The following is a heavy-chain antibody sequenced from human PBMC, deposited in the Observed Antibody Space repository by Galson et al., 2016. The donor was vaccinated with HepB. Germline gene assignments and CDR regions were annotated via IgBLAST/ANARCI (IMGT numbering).Heavy chain of an antibody. V-gene: IGHV3-48*02. Sequence: SLRLSCAASGLTFNNYAMHWVRQAPGKGPEWVSYISSASSIKYYADSVKGRFTISRDNAKNSLYLQMNSLRDEDTAVYYCARDGGIPGAAFDIWGQGTMVTVSS. CDR3: ARDGGIPGAAFDI. CDR2: ISSASSIK. J-gene: IGHJ3*02. D-gene: IGHD3-16*01. CDR1: GLTFNNYA.